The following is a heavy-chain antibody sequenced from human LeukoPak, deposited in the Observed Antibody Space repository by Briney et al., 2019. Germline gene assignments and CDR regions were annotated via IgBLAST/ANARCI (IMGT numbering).Heavy chain of an antibody. D-gene: IGHD3-22*01. V-gene: IGHV4-4*07. J-gene: IGHJ4*02. CDR2: IYTSGST. CDR1: GGSISSYY. CDR3: AREYYDSSGYYYALGNFDY. Sequence: LETLSLTCTVCGGSISSYYWSWIRQPAGKGLEWIGRIYTSGSTNYNPSLKSRVTMSVDTSKNQFSLKLSSVTAADTAVYYCAREYYDSSGYYYALGNFDYWGQGTLVTVSS.